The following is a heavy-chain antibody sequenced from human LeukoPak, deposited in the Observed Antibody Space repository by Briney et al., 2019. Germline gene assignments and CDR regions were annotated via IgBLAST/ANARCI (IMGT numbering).Heavy chain of an antibody. V-gene: IGHV3-7*01. D-gene: IGHD3-10*01. J-gene: IGHJ4*02. CDR2: IKPDESEK. CDR3: ARELFGSGSCPDY. Sequence: GGSLRLSCVASGFTFRSHWMSWVRRAPGKGLEWVANIKPDESEKYYVDSVRGRFTISRDNAKNPLYLQMNSLRAEDTAVYYCARELFGSGSCPDYWGQGTRVTVSS. CDR1: GFTFRSHW.